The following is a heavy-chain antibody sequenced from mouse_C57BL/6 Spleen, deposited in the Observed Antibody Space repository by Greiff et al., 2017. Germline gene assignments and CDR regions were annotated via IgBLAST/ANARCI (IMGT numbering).Heavy chain of an antibody. CDR2: ISSGSSTI. Sequence: EVHLVESGGGLVKPGGSLKLSCAASGFTFSDYGMHWVRQAPEKGLEWVAYISSGSSTIYYADTVKGRFTISRDNAKNTLFLQMTSLRSEDTAMYYCAREGNDYWGQGTTLTVSS. CDR3: AREGNDY. V-gene: IGHV5-17*01. D-gene: IGHD2-1*01. CDR1: GFTFSDYG. J-gene: IGHJ2*01.